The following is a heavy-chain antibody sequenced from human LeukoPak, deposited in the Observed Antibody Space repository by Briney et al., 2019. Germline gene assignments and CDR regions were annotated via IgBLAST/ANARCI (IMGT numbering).Heavy chain of an antibody. Sequence: GALRLSCAASGFTVSSNYMSWVRQAPGKGLEWVSAISGSGGSTYYADSVKGRFTISRDNSKNTLYLQMNSLRAEDTAVYYCAKAPSYYYYMDVWGKGTTVTVSS. CDR1: GFTVSSNY. V-gene: IGHV3-23*01. J-gene: IGHJ6*03. CDR3: AKAPSYYYYMDV. CDR2: ISGSGGST.